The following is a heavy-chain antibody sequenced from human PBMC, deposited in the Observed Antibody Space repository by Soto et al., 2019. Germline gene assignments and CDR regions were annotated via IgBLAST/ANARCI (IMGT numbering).Heavy chain of an antibody. CDR3: ARVRDWLDP. CDR1: GGSFSGYY. J-gene: IGHJ5*02. CDR2: IDHSGYT. Sequence: PSETLSPTCAVYGGSFSGYYWNWIRQPPGKGLEWIGEIDHSGYTNYNPSLKSRVTISVDTSKNQFSLRLTSVTAADTAVYYCARVRDWLDPWGQGTLVTVSS. V-gene: IGHV4-34*01. D-gene: IGHD3-3*01.